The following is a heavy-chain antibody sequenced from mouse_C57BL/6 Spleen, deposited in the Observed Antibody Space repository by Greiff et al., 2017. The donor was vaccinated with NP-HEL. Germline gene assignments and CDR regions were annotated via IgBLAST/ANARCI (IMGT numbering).Heavy chain of an antibody. CDR2: IWSGGST. Sequence: QVQLQQSGPGLVQPSQSLSITCTVSGFSLTSYGVHWVRQSPGKGLEWLGVIWSGGSTDYNAAFISRLSISKDNSKSQVFLKMNSLQADDTAVYYCARPPSTVVATDWYFDVWGTGTTVTVSS. J-gene: IGHJ1*03. CDR3: ARPPSTVVATDWYFDV. CDR1: GFSLTSYG. V-gene: IGHV2-2*01. D-gene: IGHD1-1*01.